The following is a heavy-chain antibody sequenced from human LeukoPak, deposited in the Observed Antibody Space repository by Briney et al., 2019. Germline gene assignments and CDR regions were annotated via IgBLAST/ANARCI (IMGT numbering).Heavy chain of an antibody. J-gene: IGHJ6*03. Sequence: VASVKVSCKASGYTFTIYYMHWVRQAPGQGLEWMGIINPSGGSTSYAQKFQGRVTMTRDMSTSTVYMELSSLRSEDTAVYYCARSYDSSGYPGKAYYMDVWGKGTTVTVSS. CDR2: INPSGGST. CDR3: ARSYDSSGYPGKAYYMDV. CDR1: GYTFTIYY. V-gene: IGHV1-46*01. D-gene: IGHD3-22*01.